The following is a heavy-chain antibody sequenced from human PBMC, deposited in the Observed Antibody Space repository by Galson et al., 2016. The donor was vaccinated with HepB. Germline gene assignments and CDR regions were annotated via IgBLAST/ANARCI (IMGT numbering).Heavy chain of an antibody. CDR1: GDSISNVGRH. V-gene: IGHV4-39*01. J-gene: IGHJ4*02. Sequence: SETLSLTCTVSGDSISNVGRHWGWFRQSPEMGLEYIGSIHSSGTSCYNPSLASRVTVSADTSRNQFFLSLTSVTAADTAIYYCVRLGTAAAGANRRGSLYWSQATRVTVSS. CDR3: VRLGTAAAGANRRGSLY. CDR2: IHSSGTS. D-gene: IGHD6-13*01.